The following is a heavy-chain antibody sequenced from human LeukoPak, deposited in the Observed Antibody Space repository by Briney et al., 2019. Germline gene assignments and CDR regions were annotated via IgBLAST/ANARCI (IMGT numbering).Heavy chain of an antibody. Sequence: GASVKVSCKASGGTFSSYAISWVRQAPGQGLEWMGGIIPIFGTANYAQKFQGRVTITADESTSTAYMELSSLRSEDTAVYYCARALWQLRDWFDPWGQGTLVTVSS. D-gene: IGHD6-6*01. J-gene: IGHJ5*02. CDR1: GGTFSSYA. V-gene: IGHV1-69*13. CDR3: ARALWQLRDWFDP. CDR2: IIPIFGTA.